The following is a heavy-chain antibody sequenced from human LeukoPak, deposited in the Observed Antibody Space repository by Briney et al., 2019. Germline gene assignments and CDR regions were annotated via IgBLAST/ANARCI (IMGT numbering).Heavy chain of an antibody. D-gene: IGHD3-22*01. V-gene: IGHV5-51*01. CDR3: ARISYYDSSGYPGDY. Sequence: GESLKISCEGSGYSFTTYWIGWVRQMPGKGLEWMGIIYPGDSDTRYSPSFQGQVTISADKSISTAYLQWSSLKASDTAMYYCARISYYDSSGYPGDYWGQGTLVTVSS. CDR2: IYPGDSDT. CDR1: GYSFTTYW. J-gene: IGHJ4*02.